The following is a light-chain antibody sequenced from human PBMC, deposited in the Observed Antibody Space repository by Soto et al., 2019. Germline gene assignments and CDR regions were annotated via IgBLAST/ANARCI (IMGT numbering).Light chain of an antibody. J-gene: IGKJ1*01. CDR2: GAS. CDR3: QQYDNWLRT. CDR1: QDISTN. V-gene: IGKV3-15*01. Sequence: EIVMTQSAATLSVSPGERATLSCRASQDISTNLAWYQQKPGRAPRLLIYGASTRATGIPARFSGSGSGTEFTLTISSLQSEDFAVYYCQQYDNWLRTFGQGTKVDIK.